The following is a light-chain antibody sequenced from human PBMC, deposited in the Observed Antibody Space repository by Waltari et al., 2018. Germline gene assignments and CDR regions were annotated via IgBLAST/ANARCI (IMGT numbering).Light chain of an antibody. CDR2: DVS. V-gene: IGLV2-14*03. Sequence: QSALTQPASVSGSPGQSITISCTGASSDVGRYTYVSCYQQYPGTAPKLIIYDVSNRPSGVSNRFSGSKSGNTASLTISGLQAEDEADYYCSSYTSSSTLVFGGGTKLTVL. J-gene: IGLJ3*02. CDR3: SSYTSSSTLV. CDR1: SSDVGRYTY.